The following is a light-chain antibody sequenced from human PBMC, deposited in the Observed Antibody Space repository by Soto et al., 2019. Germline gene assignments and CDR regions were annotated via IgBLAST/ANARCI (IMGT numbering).Light chain of an antibody. CDR1: QGSGND. V-gene: IGKV1-6*02. Sequence: AIQMAQSPSSLSASVGDRVTITCRASQGSGNDVGWFQQKPGKAPKLLIYAAANLQSGVQSRFSGSRSVTDSTLTFSSLQPDDFATYYCLQDHNYPLTFGGWTQVEMK. CDR3: LQDHNYPLT. J-gene: IGKJ4*01. CDR2: AAA.